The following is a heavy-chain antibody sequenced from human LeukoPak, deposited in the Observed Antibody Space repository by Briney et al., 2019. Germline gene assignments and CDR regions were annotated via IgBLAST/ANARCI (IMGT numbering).Heavy chain of an antibody. CDR1: GGSISSYY. Sequence: SETLSLTCTVSGGSISSYYWSWIRQPAGKGLEWIGRIYTSGSTNYNPSLKSRVTISVDTSKNQFSLKVSSVTAADTAVYYCARDAGHQLSRRNYYAMDVWAKGPRSPSP. D-gene: IGHD2-2*01. J-gene: IGHJ6*02. CDR3: ARDAGHQLSRRNYYAMDV. V-gene: IGHV4-4*07. CDR2: IYTSGST.